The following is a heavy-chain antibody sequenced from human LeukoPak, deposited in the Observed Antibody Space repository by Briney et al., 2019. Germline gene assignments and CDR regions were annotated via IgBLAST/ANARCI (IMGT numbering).Heavy chain of an antibody. V-gene: IGHV3-30*02. J-gene: IGHJ6*03. D-gene: IGHD3-3*01. CDR2: IRYDGSNK. Sequence: GGSLRLSCAASGFTFSSYGMHWVRQAPGKGLEWVAFIRYDGSNKYYADSVKGRFTISRDNSKNTLYLQMNSLRAEDTAVYYCAKDGKNYDFWSGYYTYYYYYYYMDVWGKGTTATVSS. CDR1: GFTFSSYG. CDR3: AKDGKNYDFWSGYYTYYYYYYYMDV.